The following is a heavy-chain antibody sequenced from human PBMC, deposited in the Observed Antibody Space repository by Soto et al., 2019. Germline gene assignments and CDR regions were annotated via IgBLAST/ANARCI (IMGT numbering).Heavy chain of an antibody. D-gene: IGHD5-12*01. Sequence: GGSLRLSCAASGFTFSSYAMSWVRQAPGKGLEWVSAISGSGGSTYYADSVKSRLTITKDTSKNQVVLTMTNMDPVDTATYYCAHSGYSGYDTNWFDPWGQGTLVTVSS. V-gene: IGHV3-23*01. CDR3: AHSGYSGYDTNWFDP. CDR1: GFTFSSYA. J-gene: IGHJ5*02. CDR2: ISGSGGST.